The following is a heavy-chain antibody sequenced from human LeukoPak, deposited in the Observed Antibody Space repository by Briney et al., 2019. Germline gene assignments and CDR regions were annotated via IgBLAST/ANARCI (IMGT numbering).Heavy chain of an antibody. CDR2: ISAYNCNT. J-gene: IGHJ6*04. CDR1: GYTFTSYG. Sequence: ASVKVSCKASGYTFTSYGISWVRQAPGQGLEWMGWISAYNCNTNYAQKLHGRVTMTTDTSTSTAYMELRSLRSDDTAVYYCARDFPRSGSYYSGMAVWGKGTTATVPS. D-gene: IGHD3-10*01. V-gene: IGHV1-18*04. CDR3: ARDFPRSGSYYSGMAV.